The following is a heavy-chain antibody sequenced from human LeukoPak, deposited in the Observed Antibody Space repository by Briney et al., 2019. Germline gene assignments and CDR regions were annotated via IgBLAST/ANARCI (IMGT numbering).Heavy chain of an antibody. J-gene: IGHJ4*02. Sequence: GGSLRLSCAASGFTFSSYGMHWVRQAPGKGLEWVAVISYDGSNKYYADSVKGRFTISRDNSKNTLYLQMNSLRAEDTAVYYCARVPWYYYGSGTLRAGYFDYWGQGTLVTVSS. D-gene: IGHD3-10*01. CDR1: GFTFSSYG. CDR3: ARVPWYYYGSGTLRAGYFDY. V-gene: IGHV3-30*03. CDR2: ISYDGSNK.